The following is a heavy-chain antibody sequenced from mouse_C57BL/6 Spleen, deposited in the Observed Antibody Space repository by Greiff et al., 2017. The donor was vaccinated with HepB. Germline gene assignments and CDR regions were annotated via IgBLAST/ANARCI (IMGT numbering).Heavy chain of an antibody. CDR2: INPSTGGT. V-gene: IGHV1-42*01. D-gene: IGHD1-1*01. Sequence: VQLKQSGPELVKPGASVKISCKASGYSFTGYYMNWVKQSPEKSLEWIGEINPSTGGTTYNQKFKAKATLTVDKSSSTAYMQLKSLTSEDSAVYYCARRYYYGSSYYFDYWGQGTTLTVSS. CDR1: GYSFTGYY. CDR3: ARRYYYGSSYYFDY. J-gene: IGHJ2*01.